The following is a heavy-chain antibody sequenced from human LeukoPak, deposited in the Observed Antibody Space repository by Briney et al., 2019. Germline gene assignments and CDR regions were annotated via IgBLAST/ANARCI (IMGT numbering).Heavy chain of an antibody. D-gene: IGHD3-16*01. Sequence: SETLSLTCTVPAGSISSYYWSWIRQPPGRGLEWIGYISYSGSTNYNPSLKSRVTISADTSKNQVSLTLSSVTAADTAVYYCARLQIGGSYYFDYWGQGTLVTVSS. CDR2: ISYSGST. V-gene: IGHV4-59*08. J-gene: IGHJ4*02. CDR3: ARLQIGGSYYFDY. CDR1: AGSISSYY.